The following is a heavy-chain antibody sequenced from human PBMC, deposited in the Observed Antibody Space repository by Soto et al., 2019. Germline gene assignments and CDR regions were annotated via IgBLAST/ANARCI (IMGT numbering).Heavy chain of an antibody. D-gene: IGHD1-1*01. V-gene: IGHV1-18*01. CDR1: GYGFTTHG. J-gene: IGHJ4*02. CDR3: TRGRYGDY. CDR2: ISAHNGNT. Sequence: QVHLVQSGAEVKKPGASVKVSCKGSGYGFTTHGITWVRQAPGQGLEWMAWISAHNGNTNYAQKLQGRVTVTRDTSTSTAYMELRCLRSDDTAVYYCTRGRYGDYWGQGALVTVSS.